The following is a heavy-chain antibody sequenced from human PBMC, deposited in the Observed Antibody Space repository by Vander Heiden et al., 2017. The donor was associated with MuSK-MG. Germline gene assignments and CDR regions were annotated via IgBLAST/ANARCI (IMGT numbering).Heavy chain of an antibody. Sequence: QLQLQETGPGLVKPSETLSLTCTVSGGSISSSTYYWGWIRQPPGKGLEWIGSIYDSGTTYYNPSLKSRVIVFVDRSKKQFSLKLSSVTAADTALYYCARQMIAATGLLPFDYWGQGTLVTVSS. CDR1: GGSISSSTYY. CDR2: IYDSGTT. CDR3: ARQMIAATGLLPFDY. D-gene: IGHD6-13*01. J-gene: IGHJ4*02. V-gene: IGHV4-39*01.